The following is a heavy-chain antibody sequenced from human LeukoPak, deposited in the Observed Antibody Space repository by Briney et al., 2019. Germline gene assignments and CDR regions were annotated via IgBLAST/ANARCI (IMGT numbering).Heavy chain of an antibody. CDR3: ARGNGWYFGRTRSEENWSDP. Sequence: SETLSLTCTVSLVSGRTYYWSWIRQSPGKALEWIGNIIDSGSTNYNPSYKSRVTISLDPSKKQFSLILRSVTAADTAFYYCARGNGWYFGRTRSEENWSDPWGQGTLATVSS. V-gene: IGHV4-59*02. J-gene: IGHJ5*02. CDR2: IIDSGST. D-gene: IGHD6-19*01. CDR1: LVSGRTYY.